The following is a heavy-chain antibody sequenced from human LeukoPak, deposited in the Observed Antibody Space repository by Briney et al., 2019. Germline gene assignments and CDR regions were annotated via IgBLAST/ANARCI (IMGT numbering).Heavy chain of an antibody. CDR1: GYTFTSYG. V-gene: IGHV1-18*01. D-gene: IGHD2-15*01. CDR2: ISAYNGNT. J-gene: IGHJ4*02. CDR3: ARDLGVYCSGGSCYSVNKQGPDY. Sequence: ASVKVSCKASGYTFTSYGISWVRQAPGQGLEWMGWISAYNGNTNYAQKLQGRVTMTTDTSTSTAYMELWSLRSDDAAVYYCARDLGVYCSGGSCYSVNKQGPDYGGQGTLVTVYS.